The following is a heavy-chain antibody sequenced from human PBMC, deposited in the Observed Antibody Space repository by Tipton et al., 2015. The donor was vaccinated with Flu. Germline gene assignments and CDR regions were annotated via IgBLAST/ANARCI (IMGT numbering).Heavy chain of an antibody. CDR2: FIPMFGSP. Sequence: QLVQSGAEVRKPGSSVKVSCQTSGGTLSSYAFSWVRQASGQGLEWMGGFIPMFGSPNYAQKFRGRVTITADASTSTVYMEMRSLRSEDTAVYYCARDEGNSSSWYSEFDYWGQGTLVTVSS. V-gene: IGHV1-69*13. CDR3: ARDEGNSSSWYSEFDY. CDR1: GGTLSSYA. J-gene: IGHJ4*02. D-gene: IGHD6-13*01.